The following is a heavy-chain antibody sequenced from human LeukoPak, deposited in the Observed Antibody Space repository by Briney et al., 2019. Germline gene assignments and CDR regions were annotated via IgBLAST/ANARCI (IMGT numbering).Heavy chain of an antibody. Sequence: GGSLRLSCAASGFTFSSYAMHWVRQAPGKGLEYVSAISSNGGSTYYANSVKGRFTISRDNSKNTLYLQMGSLRAEDMAVYYCARGRIAAAKGVPPDAFDIWGQGTMVTVSS. D-gene: IGHD6-13*01. CDR1: GFTFSSYA. V-gene: IGHV3-64*01. CDR3: ARGRIAAAKGVPPDAFDI. J-gene: IGHJ3*02. CDR2: ISSNGGST.